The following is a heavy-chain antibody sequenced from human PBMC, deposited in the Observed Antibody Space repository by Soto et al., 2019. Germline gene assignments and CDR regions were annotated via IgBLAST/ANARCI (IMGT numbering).Heavy chain of an antibody. Sequence: SETLSLTCAVYGGSFSGYYWSWIRQPPGKGLEWIGEINHSGSTNYNPSLKSRVTISVDTSKNQFSLKLSSVTAADTAVYYCARRSGPFIAARRGGYFDYWGQGTLVTVSS. CDR1: GGSFSGYY. CDR3: ARRSGPFIAARRGGYFDY. J-gene: IGHJ4*02. V-gene: IGHV4-34*01. CDR2: INHSGST. D-gene: IGHD6-6*01.